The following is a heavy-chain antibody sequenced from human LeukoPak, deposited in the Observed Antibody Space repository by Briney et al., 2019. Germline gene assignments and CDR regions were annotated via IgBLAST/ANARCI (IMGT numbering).Heavy chain of an antibody. D-gene: IGHD3-10*01. CDR2: ISSSSSTI. CDR1: GFTFSSYS. V-gene: IGHV3-48*01. CDR3: ARERWFGELFQYYFDY. Sequence: GGSLRLSCAASGFTFSSYSMNWVRQAPGKGLKWVSYISSSSSTIYYADSVKGRFTISRDNAKNSLYLQMNSLRAEDTAVYYCARERWFGELFQYYFDYWGQGTLVTVSS. J-gene: IGHJ4*02.